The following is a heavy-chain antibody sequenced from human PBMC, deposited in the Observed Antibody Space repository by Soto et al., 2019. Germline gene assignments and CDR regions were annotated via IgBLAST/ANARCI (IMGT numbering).Heavy chain of an antibody. CDR1: GGSISSSSYY. CDR3: ARHIVVVTAIPGDAFDI. J-gene: IGHJ3*02. V-gene: IGHV4-39*01. CDR2: IYYSGST. D-gene: IGHD2-21*02. Sequence: SETLSLTCTVSGGSISSSSYYWGWIRQPPGKGLEWIGSIYYSGSTYYNPSLKSRVTISVDTSKNQFSLKLSSVTAADTAVYYCARHIVVVTAIPGDAFDIWGQGAMVT.